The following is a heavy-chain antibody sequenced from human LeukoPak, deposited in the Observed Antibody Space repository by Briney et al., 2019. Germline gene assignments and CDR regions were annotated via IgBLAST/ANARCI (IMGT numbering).Heavy chain of an antibody. CDR2: INLDGGEK. D-gene: IGHD4-17*01. CDR3: GRDRAYGVDY. CDR1: GFTFSSYW. J-gene: IGHJ4*02. Sequence: GGSLRLSCAASGFTFSSYWMTWVRQAPGKGLEWVANINLDGGEKYYVASVKARFPISRDNAKTSLYLEMISLRAEDTAVYYCGRDRAYGVDYWGQGTLITVSS. V-gene: IGHV3-7*01.